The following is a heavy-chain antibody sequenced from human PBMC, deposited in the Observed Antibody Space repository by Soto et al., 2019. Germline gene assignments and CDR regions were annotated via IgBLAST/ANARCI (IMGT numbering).Heavy chain of an antibody. CDR3: ARVYGPEPGSYQLLNYYYYGMDV. CDR2: ISAYNGNT. CDR1: GYTFTSYG. V-gene: IGHV1-18*01. J-gene: IGHJ6*02. Sequence: ASVKVSCTASGYTFTSYGISWVRQAPGQGLEWMGLISAYNGNTNYAQKLQGRVTMTTDTSTSTAYMELRSLRSDDTAVYYCARVYGPEPGSYQLLNYYYYGMDVWGQGTTVTVSS. D-gene: IGHD2-2*01.